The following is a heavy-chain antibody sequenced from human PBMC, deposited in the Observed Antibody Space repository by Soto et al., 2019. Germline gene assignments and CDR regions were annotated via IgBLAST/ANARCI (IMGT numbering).Heavy chain of an antibody. CDR2: ISGSGGST. J-gene: IGHJ4*02. CDR3: ARRGSGSYYDY. V-gene: IGHV3-23*01. CDR1: GFTFSSYA. Sequence: EVQLLESGGGLVQPGGSLRLSCAASGFTFSSYAMRWVRQAPVKGLEWVSAISGSGGSTYYADSVKGRFTISRDNSKNTLYLQMNSLRAEDTAVYYCARRGSGSYYDYRGQGTVVTVSS. D-gene: IGHD1-26*01.